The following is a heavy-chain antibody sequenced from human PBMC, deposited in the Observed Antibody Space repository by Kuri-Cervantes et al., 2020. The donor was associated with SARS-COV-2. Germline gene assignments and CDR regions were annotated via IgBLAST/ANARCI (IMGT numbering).Heavy chain of an antibody. CDR3: AKDRSGVHDF. D-gene: IGHD2-8*01. CDR2: ISYDGRKK. J-gene: IGHJ4*02. CDR1: GFNFSRTD. Sequence: GGSLRLSCTASGFNFSRTDMHWVRQTPGRGLEWVAVISYDGRKKKCVPSGKGRFTISRDNSQNTLYLQVKSLKSEDTAIYYCAKDRSGVHDFWGQGTLVTVSS. V-gene: IGHV3-30*18.